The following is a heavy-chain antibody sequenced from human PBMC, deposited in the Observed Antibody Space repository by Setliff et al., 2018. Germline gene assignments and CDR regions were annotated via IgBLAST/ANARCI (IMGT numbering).Heavy chain of an antibody. D-gene: IGHD3-22*01. V-gene: IGHV1-18*01. Sequence: ASVKVSCKASGYIFTSYGFSWVRQAPGQGLERMGWISTYNGKTNYAQKFQGRVTMTTDTSTSTAYMELRSLRSDDTAVYYCARDLDYQYYYDSSGRDASDIWGQGTMVTVSS. J-gene: IGHJ3*02. CDR1: GYIFTSYG. CDR2: ISTYNGKT. CDR3: ARDLDYQYYYDSSGRDASDI.